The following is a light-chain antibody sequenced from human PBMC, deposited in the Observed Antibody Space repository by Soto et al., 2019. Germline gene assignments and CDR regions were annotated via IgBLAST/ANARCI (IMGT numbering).Light chain of an antibody. Sequence: EIVLTQSPGTLSLSPGERATLSCRASQSVSTSYLAWYQHKPGQAPRLLIYGASRRATGVPDRFSGSGSGRDYTLTISRLEPEDFAVYYGQHYGSSRTFGQGTKVEIK. J-gene: IGKJ1*01. CDR3: QHYGSSRT. V-gene: IGKV3-20*01. CDR1: QSVSTSY. CDR2: GAS.